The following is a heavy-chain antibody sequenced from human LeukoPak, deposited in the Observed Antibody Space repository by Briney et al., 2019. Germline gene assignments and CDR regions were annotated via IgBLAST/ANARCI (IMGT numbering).Heavy chain of an antibody. CDR3: ARDQYDADDLFYYYYYMDV. Sequence: GRSLRLSCAASGFTFSSYGMHWVRQAPGKGLEWVAVIWYDGSNKYYADSVKGRFTLSRDNSKNTLYLQMNSLRAEDTAVYYCARDQYDADDLFYYYYYMDVWGKGTTVTVSS. CDR2: IWYDGSNK. D-gene: IGHD3-16*01. J-gene: IGHJ6*03. V-gene: IGHV3-33*01. CDR1: GFTFSSYG.